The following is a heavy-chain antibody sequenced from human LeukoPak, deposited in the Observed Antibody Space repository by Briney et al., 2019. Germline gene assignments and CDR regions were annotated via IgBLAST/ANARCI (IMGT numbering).Heavy chain of an antibody. CDR3: TRENRHSSGWYGAFDI. CDR2: IKSKTDGGTA. J-gene: IGHJ3*02. CDR1: GFSFSNAW. Sequence: GGSLRLSCAASGFSFSNAWMDWVRQAPGKGLEWVGRIKSKTDGGTADYAALVKGRFTISRDDSTNMLYLQMVSLKTEDTAVYYCTRENRHSSGWYGAFDIWGQGTLVTVSS. V-gene: IGHV3-15*01. D-gene: IGHD6-19*01.